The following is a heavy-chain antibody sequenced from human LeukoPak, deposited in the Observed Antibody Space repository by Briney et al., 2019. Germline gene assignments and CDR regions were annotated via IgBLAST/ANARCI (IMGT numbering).Heavy chain of an antibody. Sequence: SVKVSYKASGGTFSSYAISWVRQAPGQGLEWMGRIIPILGIANYAQKFQGRVTITADKSTSTAYMELSSLRSEDTAVYYCARAYPTYYYGSGSYPYGMDVWGQGTTVTVSS. V-gene: IGHV1-69*04. J-gene: IGHJ6*02. CDR1: GGTFSSYA. CDR3: ARAYPTYYYGSGSYPYGMDV. CDR2: IIPILGIA. D-gene: IGHD3-10*01.